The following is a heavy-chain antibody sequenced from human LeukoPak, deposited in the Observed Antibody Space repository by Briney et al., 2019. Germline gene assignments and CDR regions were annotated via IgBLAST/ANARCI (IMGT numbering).Heavy chain of an antibody. J-gene: IGHJ4*02. CDR1: GGSVSSGSYY. Sequence: SETLSLTCTVSGGSVSSGSYYWSWIRQPPGKGLEWIGYIYYSGSTNYNPSLKSRVTISVDTSKNQFSLKLSSVTAADTAVYYCARTLHGDYLPEYFDYWGQGTLVTAS. V-gene: IGHV4-61*01. CDR3: ARTLHGDYLPEYFDY. D-gene: IGHD4-17*01. CDR2: IYYSGST.